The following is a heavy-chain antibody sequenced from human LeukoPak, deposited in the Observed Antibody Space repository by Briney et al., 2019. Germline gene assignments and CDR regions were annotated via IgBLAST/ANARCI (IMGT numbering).Heavy chain of an antibody. J-gene: IGHJ4*02. V-gene: IGHV4-39*07. D-gene: IGHD3-3*01. CDR1: GGSISSSSYY. CDR3: ARDFSGGYDFWSGYYTPYYFDY. Sequence: SETVSLTCTVSGGSISSSSYYWGWIRQPPGKGLEWIGNIYYSGSTYYNPSLKSRVTISVDTSKNQFSLKLTSVTAADTAVYYCARDFSGGYDFWSGYYTPYYFDYWGQGTLVTVSS. CDR2: IYYSGST.